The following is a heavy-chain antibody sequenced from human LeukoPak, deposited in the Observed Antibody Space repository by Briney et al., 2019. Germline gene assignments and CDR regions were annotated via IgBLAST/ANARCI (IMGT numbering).Heavy chain of an antibody. J-gene: IGHJ5*02. D-gene: IGHD6-19*01. Sequence: GGSLRLSCAASGFTFSNYAMRWVRQAPGKGLEWVAVISYDGSNKYYTDSVKGRFSISRDNSKNTLYLEMNSLRPEDTAVYYCARDGEQWLVTWFDPWGQGTLVTVAS. CDR2: ISYDGSNK. CDR3: ARDGEQWLVTWFDP. CDR1: GFTFSNYA. V-gene: IGHV3-30-3*01.